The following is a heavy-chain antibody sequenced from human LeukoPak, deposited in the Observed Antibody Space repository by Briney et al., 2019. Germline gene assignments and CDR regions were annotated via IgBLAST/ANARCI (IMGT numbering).Heavy chain of an antibody. CDR1: GGSISSGGYS. CDR2: IYHSGST. D-gene: IGHD6-13*01. CDR3: ARVGYYNWFDP. V-gene: IGHV4-30-2*01. Sequence: SLTLSLTCAVSGGSISSGGYSWSWIRQPPGKGLEWIGYIYHSGSTYYNPSLKSRVTISVDRSKNQFSLKLSSVTAADTAVYYCARVGYYNWFDPWGQGTLVTVSS. J-gene: IGHJ5*02.